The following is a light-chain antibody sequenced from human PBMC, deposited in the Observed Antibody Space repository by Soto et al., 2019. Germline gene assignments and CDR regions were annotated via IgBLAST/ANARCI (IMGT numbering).Light chain of an antibody. J-gene: IGLJ2*01. CDR2: DVT. Sequence: QSALTQPASVSGSPGQSITISCTGTRSDVGGYNFVSWYQQHPGKVPKLLIYDVTHRPSGDSNRFSASKSANTASLTISGLQAEDEADYYCSSYTSTNTLVFGGGTKVTVL. CDR1: RSDVGGYNF. V-gene: IGLV2-14*01. CDR3: SSYTSTNTLV.